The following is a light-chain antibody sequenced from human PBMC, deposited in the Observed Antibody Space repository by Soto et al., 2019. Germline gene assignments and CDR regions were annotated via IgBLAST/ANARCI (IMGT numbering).Light chain of an antibody. CDR3: TSFTTRNTFV. CDR2: DVS. Sequence: QSALAQPASVSGSPGQSITISCTGTSNDVGHFHYVSWFQQHPGKAPKLLIFDVSNWPSGVSDRFSGSKSGNTASLTISGLQPEDEADYYCTSFTTRNTFVFGSGTKLAVL. CDR1: SNDVGHFHY. J-gene: IGLJ1*01. V-gene: IGLV2-14*03.